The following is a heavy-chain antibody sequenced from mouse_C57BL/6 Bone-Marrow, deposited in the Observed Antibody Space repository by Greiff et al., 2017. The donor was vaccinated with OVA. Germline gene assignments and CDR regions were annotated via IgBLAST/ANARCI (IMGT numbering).Heavy chain of an antibody. V-gene: IGHV3-1*01. CDR3: ARAGYGYDFDY. CDR2: ISYSGST. Sequence: VQLQQSGPGMVKPSQSLSLTCTVTGYSITSGYDWHWIRHFPGNKLEWMGYISYSGSTNYNPSLKSRISITHDTSKNHFFLKLNSVTTEDTATYYCARAGYGYDFDYWGQGTTLTVSS. J-gene: IGHJ2*01. CDR1: GYSITSGYD. D-gene: IGHD2-2*01.